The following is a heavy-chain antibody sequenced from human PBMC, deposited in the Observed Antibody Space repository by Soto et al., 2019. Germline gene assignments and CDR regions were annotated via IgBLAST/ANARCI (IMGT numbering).Heavy chain of an antibody. CDR2: ISYSGETT. V-gene: IGHV3-23*01. J-gene: IGHJ6*02. D-gene: IGHD3-22*01. CDR1: GFTLSSHA. CDR3: GRAKHQVLLQVSGIDV. Sequence: EVQLLESGGGLVQPGGSLRLSCAASGFTLSSHAMTWVRQAPGKGLEWVSVISYSGETTFYADSVRGRFTIFRDNSKNKLDLKINSLRAEDRAVYCCGRAKHQVLLQVSGIDVGGQGTAVTVPS.